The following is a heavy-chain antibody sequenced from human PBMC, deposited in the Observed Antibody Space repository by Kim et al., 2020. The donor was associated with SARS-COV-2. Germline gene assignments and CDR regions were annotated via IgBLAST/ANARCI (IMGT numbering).Heavy chain of an antibody. V-gene: IGHV3-23*03. Sequence: GGSLRLSCAASGFTFSSYAMSWVRQAPGKGLEWVSVIYSGGSSTYYADSVKGRFTISRDNSKNTLYLQMNSLRAEDTAVYYCAKSYSSSLCFDYWGQGTLVTVSS. D-gene: IGHD6-13*01. CDR3: AKSYSSSLCFDY. CDR2: IYSGGSST. J-gene: IGHJ4*02. CDR1: GFTFSSYA.